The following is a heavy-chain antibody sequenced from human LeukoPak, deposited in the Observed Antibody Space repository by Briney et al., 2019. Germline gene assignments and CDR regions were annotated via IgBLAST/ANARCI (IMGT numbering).Heavy chain of an antibody. J-gene: IGHJ1*01. Sequence: GGSLRLSCAASGFTFSSYSMNWVRQAPGKGLELVSYISSISTIYYADSVKGRFTISRDTSRNTLYLQMNILRAEDTAVYYCAREASGSYFHNWGQGTLVTVSS. V-gene: IGHV3-48*01. D-gene: IGHD1-26*01. CDR2: ISSISTI. CDR3: AREASGSYFHN. CDR1: GFTFSSYS.